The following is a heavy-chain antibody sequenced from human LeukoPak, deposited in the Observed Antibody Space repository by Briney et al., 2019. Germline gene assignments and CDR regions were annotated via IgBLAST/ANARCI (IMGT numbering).Heavy chain of an antibody. CDR3: ARGGFHYDSSGYYCFDY. CDR1: GFTFSSYS. Sequence: PGGSLRLSCAASGFTFSSYSMNWVRQAPGKGLEWVSSISSSSSHIYYADSVEGRFTISRDNAKNSLYLQMNSLRAEDTAVYYCARGGFHYDSSGYYCFDYWGQGTLVTVS. J-gene: IGHJ4*02. D-gene: IGHD3-22*01. V-gene: IGHV3-21*01. CDR2: ISSSSSHI.